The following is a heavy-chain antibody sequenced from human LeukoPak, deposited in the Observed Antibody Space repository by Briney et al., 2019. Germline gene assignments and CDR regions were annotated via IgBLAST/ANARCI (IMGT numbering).Heavy chain of an antibody. CDR3: ARGRDFWSGYHKSEYYYYMDV. V-gene: IGHV1-18*01. J-gene: IGHJ6*03. CDR2: ISAYNGNT. D-gene: IGHD3-3*01. CDR1: GYTFTSYG. Sequence: ASVKVSCKASGYTFTSYGISWVRQAPGQGLEWMGLISAYNGNTNYAQKLQGRVTMTTDTSTSTAYMELRSLRSDDTAVYYCARGRDFWSGYHKSEYYYYMDVWGKGTTVTVSS.